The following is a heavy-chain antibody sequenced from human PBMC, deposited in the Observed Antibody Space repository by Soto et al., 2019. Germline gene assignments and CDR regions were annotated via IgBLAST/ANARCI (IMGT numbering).Heavy chain of an antibody. Sequence: GGSLRLSCAASGIIFSNHAMSWVRQAPGKGLEWVSGISGNGANTHYADSVKGRFTISRDKSKNTLSLQMNSLRADDTAVYYCAQEHGGGPSMITGYFEYWARGSLVTVSS. CDR3: AQEHGGGPSMITGYFEY. CDR1: GIIFSNHA. J-gene: IGHJ4*02. V-gene: IGHV3-23*01. D-gene: IGHD3-22*01. CDR2: ISGNGANT.